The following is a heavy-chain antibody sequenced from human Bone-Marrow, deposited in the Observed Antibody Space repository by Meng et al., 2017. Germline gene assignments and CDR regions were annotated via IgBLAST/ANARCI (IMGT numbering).Heavy chain of an antibody. CDR2: INHSGST. J-gene: IGHJ4*02. V-gene: IGHV4-34*01. CDR1: GGSFSGYY. CDR3: ARLTRGSYGSGSYAYYFDY. D-gene: IGHD3-10*01. Sequence: SETLSLTCAVYGGSFSGYYWSWIRQPPGKGLEWIGEINHSGSTNYNPSLKSRVTISVDTSKNQFSLKLSSVTAADTAVYYCARLTRGSYGSGSYAYYFDYWGQGTLVTVSS.